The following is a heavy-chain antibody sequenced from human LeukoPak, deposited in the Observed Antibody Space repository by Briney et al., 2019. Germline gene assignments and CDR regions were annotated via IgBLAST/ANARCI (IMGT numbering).Heavy chain of an antibody. CDR2: IIPILGIA. J-gene: IGHJ5*02. Sequence: SVKVSCKASGYTFTSYYMHWVRQAPGQGLEWMGRIIPILGIANYAQKFQGRVTITADKSTSSAYMELSSLRSEDTAVYYCARAVGATYNWFDPWGQGTLVTVSS. V-gene: IGHV1-69*04. CDR3: ARAVGATYNWFDP. CDR1: GYTFTSYY. D-gene: IGHD1-26*01.